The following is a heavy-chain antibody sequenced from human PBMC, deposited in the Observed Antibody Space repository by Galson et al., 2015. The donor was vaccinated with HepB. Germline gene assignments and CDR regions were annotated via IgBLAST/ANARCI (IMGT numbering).Heavy chain of an antibody. CDR2: IYYSGST. J-gene: IGHJ5*02. V-gene: IGHV4-39*01. CDR1: GGSISSSSYY. D-gene: IGHD1-7*01. CDR3: ARHRHKDGNYVLPKRPKSWLDP. Sequence: SETLSLTCTVSGGSISSSSYYWGWIRQPPGKGLEWIGSIYYSGSTYYNPSLKSRVTISVDTSKNDFSLKRSSVTAADTAVYYCARHRHKDGNYVLPKRPKSWLDPWGQGTLVTVSS.